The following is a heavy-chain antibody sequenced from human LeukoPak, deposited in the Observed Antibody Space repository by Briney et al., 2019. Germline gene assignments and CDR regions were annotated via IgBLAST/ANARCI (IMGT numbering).Heavy chain of an antibody. Sequence: ASVKVSCKASGYTFTGYYMHWVRQAPGQGLEWMGWINPNSGGTNYAQKFQGRVTMTRDTSISTAYMELSRLRSDDTAVYYCARVGYCGGDCLNYYYYYMDVWGKGTTVTVSS. CDR3: ARVGYCGGDCLNYYYYYMDV. D-gene: IGHD2-21*01. J-gene: IGHJ6*03. CDR2: INPNSGGT. V-gene: IGHV1-2*02. CDR1: GYTFTGYY.